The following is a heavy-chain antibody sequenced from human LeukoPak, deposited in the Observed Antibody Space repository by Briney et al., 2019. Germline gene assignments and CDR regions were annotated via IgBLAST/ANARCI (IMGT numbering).Heavy chain of an antibody. Sequence: PSETLSLTCTVSGGSISSDGYYWSWIRQPPGEGPEWIGHIQHSGATHYNSSLKSRVTISMDTSKNQFSLNLRSVTVADTAMYYCARDPRWAFGGVVGGDFDFWSQGILVTASS. V-gene: IGHV4-30-2*01. CDR2: IQHSGAT. CDR3: ARDPRWAFGGVVGGDFDF. J-gene: IGHJ4*02. CDR1: GGSISSDGYY. D-gene: IGHD3-16*01.